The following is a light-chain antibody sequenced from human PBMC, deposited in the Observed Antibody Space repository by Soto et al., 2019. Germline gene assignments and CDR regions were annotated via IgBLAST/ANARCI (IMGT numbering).Light chain of an antibody. CDR2: SAY. J-gene: IGKJ2*01. V-gene: IGKV3-15*01. Sequence: EIVMTQSPATLSVSPGERATLSCRASQSVSRNLAWYQQKPGQAPRLLMYSAYIRATGIPDRFSGSGSGTDFTLTISSLQSEDFAVYHCQQYDNWILTFGQGTKLEIK. CDR1: QSVSRN. CDR3: QQYDNWILT.